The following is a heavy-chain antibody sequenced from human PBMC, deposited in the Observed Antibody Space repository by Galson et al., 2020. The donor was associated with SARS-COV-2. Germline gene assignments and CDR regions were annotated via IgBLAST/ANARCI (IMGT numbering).Heavy chain of an antibody. CDR1: GGSFGGDF. Sequence: SETLSLTCAVHGGSFGGDFWTWIRQPPGKGLEWIGQINHSGNTYFNPSLKSRVTMSIDTSTKQFSLKLISVTAADTAVYYCARVRVDAGSPREFEIWGQGTLVTVSS. V-gene: IGHV4-34*01. CDR2: INHSGNT. D-gene: IGHD6-13*01. J-gene: IGHJ3*02. CDR3: ARVRVDAGSPREFEI.